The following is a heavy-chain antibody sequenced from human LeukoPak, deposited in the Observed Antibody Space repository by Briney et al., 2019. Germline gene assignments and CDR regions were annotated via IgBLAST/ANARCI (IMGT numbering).Heavy chain of an antibody. CDR2: IIPIFGTA. CDR3: ARDYGDYVGYAFDI. V-gene: IGHV1-69*05. CDR1: GGTFSSYA. Sequence: ASVKVSCKXSGGTFSSYAISWVRQAPGQGLEWMGGIIPIFGTANYSQKFQGRVTITTDESTSTAYMELSSLRSEDTAVYYCARDYGDYVGYAFDIWGQGTMVTVSS. D-gene: IGHD4-17*01. J-gene: IGHJ3*02.